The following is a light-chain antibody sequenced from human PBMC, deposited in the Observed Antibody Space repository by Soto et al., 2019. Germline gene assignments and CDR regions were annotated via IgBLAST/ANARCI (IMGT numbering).Light chain of an antibody. J-gene: IGKJ5*01. V-gene: IGKV3-20*01. Sequence: EIVLTQPPGTLSLSPGERVTLSCRASQSVSSNYLAWYQQKPGQPPRLLIYGASTRAAGIPDRFSGSGSGTDFTLTITRLEPEDSAVYFCQQYTGPPTTFGQGTRLEIK. CDR2: GAS. CDR3: QQYTGPPTT. CDR1: QSVSSNY.